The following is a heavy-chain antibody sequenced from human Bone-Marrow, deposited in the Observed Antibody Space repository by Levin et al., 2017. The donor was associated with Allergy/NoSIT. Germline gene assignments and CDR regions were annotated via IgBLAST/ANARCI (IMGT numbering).Heavy chain of an antibody. CDR3: ARVTSHYSSGHYYNFGMDV. CDR1: GGSISSSDYY. CDR2: IYYTGST. D-gene: IGHD6-19*01. V-gene: IGHV4-39*07. Sequence: ASQTLSLTCTVSGGSISSSDYYWGWIRQPPGMGLEWIGSIYYTGSTHYNPSLKGRVTISADMSKSQFSLKLSSVTAADTAVYYCARVTSHYSSGHYYNFGMDVWGQGTTVIVSS. J-gene: IGHJ6*02.